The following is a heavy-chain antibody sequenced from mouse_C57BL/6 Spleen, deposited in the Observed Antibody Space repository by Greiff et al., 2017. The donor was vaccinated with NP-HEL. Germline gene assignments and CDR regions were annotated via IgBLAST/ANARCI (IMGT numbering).Heavy chain of an antibody. D-gene: IGHD1-1*01. CDR1: GYAFSSSW. CDR2: IYPGDGDT. J-gene: IGHJ2*01. V-gene: IGHV1-82*01. CDR3: AEGITNY. Sequence: VQLQQSGPELVKPGASVKISCKASGYAFSSSWMNWVKQRPGKGLEWIGRIYPGDGDTNYNGKFKGKATLTADKSSSTAYMQLSSLTSEDSAVYFCAEGITNYWGQGTTLTVSS.